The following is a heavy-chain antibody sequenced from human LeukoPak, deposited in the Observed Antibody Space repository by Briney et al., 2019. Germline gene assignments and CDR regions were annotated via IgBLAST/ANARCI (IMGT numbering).Heavy chain of an antibody. CDR3: ARVVSPVNWFDP. CDR2: INPNSGGT. V-gene: IGHV1-2*02. Sequence: ASVKVSCKASGYTFTGYYMHWVRRAPGQGLEWMGWINPNSGGTNYAQKFQGRVTMTRDTSISTAYMELSRLRSDDTAVYYCARVVSPVNWFDPWGQGTLVTVSS. CDR1: GYTFTGYY. J-gene: IGHJ5*02. D-gene: IGHD2-8*01.